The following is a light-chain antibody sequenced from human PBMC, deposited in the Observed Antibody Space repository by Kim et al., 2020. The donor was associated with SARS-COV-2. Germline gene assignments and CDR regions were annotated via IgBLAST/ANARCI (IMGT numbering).Light chain of an antibody. J-gene: IGKJ5*01. CDR1: QSFCSW. CDR3: QQYNNLPIT. Sequence: DIQMTQSPSTLSASVGDRVTITCRASQSFCSWLDWYQQKPGKVPKLLIYEASNLETGVPSRFSGSGYGTEFTFTISSLQPDDIATYYCQQYNNLPITFGQGTRLEIK. CDR2: EAS. V-gene: IGKV1-5*01.